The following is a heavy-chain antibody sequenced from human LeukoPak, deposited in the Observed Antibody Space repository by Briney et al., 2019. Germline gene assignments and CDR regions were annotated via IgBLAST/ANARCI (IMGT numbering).Heavy chain of an antibody. D-gene: IGHD6-13*01. CDR1: GFTFSSYS. V-gene: IGHV3-48*04. CDR2: ISSSSSTI. Sequence: GGSLRLSCAASGFTFSSYSMNWVRRAPGKGLEWFSYISSSSSTIYYADSVKGRFTISRDNAKNSLYLQMNSLRAEDTAVYYCARGGSSSSWLDYWGQGNLVTVSS. J-gene: IGHJ4*02. CDR3: ARGGSSSSWLDY.